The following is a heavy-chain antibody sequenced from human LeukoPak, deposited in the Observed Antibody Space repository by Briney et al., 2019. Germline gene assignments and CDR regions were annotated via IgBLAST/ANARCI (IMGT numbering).Heavy chain of an antibody. CDR3: ARGIALRFGDYPYFDY. Sequence: PSETLSLTCAVSGGSFSGYYWSWIRQPPGKGLEWVGEINHSGSTNYNPSLKNRVTISVDTSTNQFSLKLSSVTAADTAVYYCARGIALRFGDYPYFDYWGQGTLVTVSS. CDR1: GGSFSGYY. J-gene: IGHJ4*02. CDR2: INHSGST. D-gene: IGHD3-10*01. V-gene: IGHV4-34*01.